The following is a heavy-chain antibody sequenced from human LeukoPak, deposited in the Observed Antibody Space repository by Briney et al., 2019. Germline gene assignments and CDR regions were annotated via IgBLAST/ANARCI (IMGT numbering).Heavy chain of an antibody. CDR1: GYTFTSYG. Sequence: ASVKVSCKASGYTFTSYGISWVRQAPGQGLEWMGWINPNSGGTNYAQKFQGRVTMTRDTSISTAYMELSRLRSDDTAVYYCAGSLGYCTSNVCYLKYWGQGTLVTVSS. V-gene: IGHV1-2*02. J-gene: IGHJ4*02. D-gene: IGHD2-8*01. CDR2: INPNSGGT. CDR3: AGSLGYCTSNVCYLKY.